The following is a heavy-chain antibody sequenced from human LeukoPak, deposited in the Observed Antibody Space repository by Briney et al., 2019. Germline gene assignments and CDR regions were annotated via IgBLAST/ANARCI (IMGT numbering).Heavy chain of an antibody. Sequence: GGSLRLSCVPSVFSLCRSSMYWVRPAPGGGVEWVSSIFRSKIYIYYADSVKGLLTNSRENAKNSLYLQMNSLRAEDTAVYYCARVSGYYDSSSYPVYYFDYWGQGTLVTVSS. CDR3: ARVSGYYDSSSYPVYYFDY. CDR2: IFRSKIYI. J-gene: IGHJ4*02. CDR1: VFSLCRSS. V-gene: IGHV3-21*01. D-gene: IGHD3-22*01.